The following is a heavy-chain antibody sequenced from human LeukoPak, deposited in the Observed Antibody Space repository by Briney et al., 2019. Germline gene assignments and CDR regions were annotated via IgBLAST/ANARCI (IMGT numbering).Heavy chain of an antibody. D-gene: IGHD3-22*01. Sequence: EASVKVSCKATGYTFTAYYMHWVRQAPGQGLEWMGLINPSGSDTVYAQKFQGRVTMTRNTSISTAYMELSSLRSEDTAVYYCARLSVVIVDYYYYYYMDVWGKGTTVTISS. CDR2: INPSGSDT. CDR3: ARLSVVIVDYYYYYYMDV. CDR1: GYTFTAYY. V-gene: IGHV1-46*01. J-gene: IGHJ6*03.